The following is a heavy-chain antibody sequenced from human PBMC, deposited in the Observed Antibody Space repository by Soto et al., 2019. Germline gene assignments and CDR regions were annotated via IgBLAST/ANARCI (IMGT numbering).Heavy chain of an antibody. D-gene: IGHD2-2*01. V-gene: IGHV3-74*01. CDR3: AILQLPPPHYYYYYGMDV. Sequence: GGSLRLSCAASGFTFSSYWMHWVRQAPWKGLVWVSRINSDGSSTSYADSVKGRFTISRDNAKNTLYLQMNSLRAEDTAVYYCAILQLPPPHYYYYYGMDVWGQGTTVSVSS. J-gene: IGHJ6*02. CDR1: GFTFSSYW. CDR2: INSDGSST.